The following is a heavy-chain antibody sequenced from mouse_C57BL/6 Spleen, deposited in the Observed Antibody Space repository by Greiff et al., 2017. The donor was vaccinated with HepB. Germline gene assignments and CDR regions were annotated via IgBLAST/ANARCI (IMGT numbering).Heavy chain of an antibody. CDR1: GYTFTSYW. D-gene: IGHD1-1*01. CDR3: ASTGGFDY. Sequence: QVQLQQPGAELVKSGASVKLSCKASGYTFTSYWMQWVKQRPGQGLEWIGEIDPSDSYTNYNQKFKGKATLTVDTSSSTAYMQLSSLTSEDSAVYYCASTGGFDYWGQGTTLTVSS. CDR2: IDPSDSYT. J-gene: IGHJ2*01. V-gene: IGHV1-50*01.